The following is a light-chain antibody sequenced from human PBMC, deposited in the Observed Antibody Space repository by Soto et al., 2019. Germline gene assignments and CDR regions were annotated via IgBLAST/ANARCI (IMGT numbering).Light chain of an antibody. Sequence: QSALTQPPSVSGAPGQSIAISCTGTSSDVGSYNLVSWYQQHPGKAPKLMISEGSKRPSGVSSRFSGTKSGNTASLTISGLQAEDEADYYCCSYAGGRTYVFGTGTKVTVL. CDR2: EGS. V-gene: IGLV2-23*01. CDR1: SSDVGSYNL. J-gene: IGLJ1*01. CDR3: CSYAGGRTYV.